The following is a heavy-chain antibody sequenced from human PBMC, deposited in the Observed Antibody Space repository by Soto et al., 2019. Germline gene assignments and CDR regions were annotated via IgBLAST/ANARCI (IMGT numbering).Heavy chain of an antibody. CDR1: GDSVSSNSAA. J-gene: IGHJ5*02. D-gene: IGHD2-8*01. Sequence: SQTLSLTCAISGDSVSSNSAAWNWIRQSPSRGLEWLGRTYYRSKWYNDYAVSVKSRITINPDTSKNQFSLQLNSVTPEDTAVYYCAREELWRGYCTNGVCWDWFDPWGQGTLVTVSS. CDR3: AREELWRGYCTNGVCWDWFDP. CDR2: TYYRSKWYN. V-gene: IGHV6-1*01.